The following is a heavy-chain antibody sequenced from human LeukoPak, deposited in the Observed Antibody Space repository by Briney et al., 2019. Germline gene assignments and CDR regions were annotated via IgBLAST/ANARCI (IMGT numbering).Heavy chain of an antibody. J-gene: IGHJ6*03. V-gene: IGHV3-30*02. CDR1: GFTFSSYG. CDR2: IRYDGSKK. Sequence: GSLRLSCAASGFTFSSYGMHWVRQVPGKGLEWVAFIRYDGSKKYYADSVKGQFTISRDNSKNTLYLQMNSLKTKDMAMYYCAKESPRPNYYYMDVWGKGTTVTISS. CDR3: AKESPRPNYYYMDV.